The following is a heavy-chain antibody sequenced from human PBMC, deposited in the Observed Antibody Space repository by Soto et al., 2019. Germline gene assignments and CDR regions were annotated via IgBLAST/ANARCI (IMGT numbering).Heavy chain of an antibody. Sequence: GGSLRLSCAASGFTFSSYAMHWVRQAPGKGLEWVAVISYDGSNKYYADSVKGRFTISRDNSKNTLYLQMNSLRAEDTAVYYCASPYSSSFGYYYGMDAWGQGTTVTVSS. D-gene: IGHD6-6*01. CDR1: GFTFSSYA. J-gene: IGHJ6*02. CDR2: ISYDGSNK. CDR3: ASPYSSSFGYYYGMDA. V-gene: IGHV3-30-3*01.